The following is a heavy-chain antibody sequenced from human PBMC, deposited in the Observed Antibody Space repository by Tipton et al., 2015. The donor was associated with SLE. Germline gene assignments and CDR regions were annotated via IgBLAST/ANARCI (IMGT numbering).Heavy chain of an antibody. Sequence: TLSLTCTVSGSPMTTGSYWGWFRQPPGKGLEWIGSIYYNGRTTYNLSLESRVTISVDTSKNQFSLKLTSVTASDTAVYYCARASVVKYSWGRGRLVTVSS. V-gene: IGHV4-38-2*02. J-gene: IGHJ4*02. CDR3: ARASVVKYS. D-gene: IGHD2-15*01. CDR1: GSPMTTGSY. CDR2: IYYNGRT.